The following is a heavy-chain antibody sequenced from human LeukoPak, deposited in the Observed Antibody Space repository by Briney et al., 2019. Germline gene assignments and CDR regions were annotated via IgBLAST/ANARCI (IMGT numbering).Heavy chain of an antibody. V-gene: IGHV4-34*12. CDR2: IIVTHSGKT. CDR1: GGSFSGYY. D-gene: IGHD2/OR15-2a*01. CDR3: ARRLGSNFAY. J-gene: IGHJ4*02. Sequence: SETLSLTCAVSGGSFSGYYWTWIRQPPGKGLEWIGQIIVTHSGKTIYNPSLKSRVTISVNTSKNQFSLNLSSVTAADTAVYYCARRLGSNFAYWSQGALVTVSS.